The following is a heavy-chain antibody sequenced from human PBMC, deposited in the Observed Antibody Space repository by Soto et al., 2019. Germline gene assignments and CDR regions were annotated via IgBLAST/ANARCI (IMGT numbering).Heavy chain of an antibody. CDR1: GGSISSYY. D-gene: IGHD2-2*02. CDR2: IYYSRRT. CDR3: ARGYCSSTICYIWDNWFDP. Sequence: QVQLQESGPGLVKPSETLSLTCTVSGGSISSYYWSWIRQPPGKGLEWIGYIYYSRRTNYNPSLKSRVPLSADTSKNQFSLKLSSVTAADTAVYYCARGYCSSTICYIWDNWFDPWGQGTLDTVSS. V-gene: IGHV4-59*01. J-gene: IGHJ5*02.